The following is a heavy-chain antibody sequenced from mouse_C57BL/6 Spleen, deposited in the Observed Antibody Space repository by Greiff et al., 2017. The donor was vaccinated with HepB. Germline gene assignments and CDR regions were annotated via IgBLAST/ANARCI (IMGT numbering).Heavy chain of an antibody. J-gene: IGHJ1*03. CDR2: FYPGSGSI. CDR1: GYTFTEYT. V-gene: IGHV1-62-2*01. D-gene: IGHD2-2*01. Sequence: QVQLKESGAELVKPGASVKLSCKASGYTFTEYTIHWVKQRSGQGLEWIGWFYPGSGSIKYNEKFKDKATLTADKSSSTVYMELSRLTSEDSAVYFCARHEEGFSYGYDGNWYFDVWGTGTTVTVSS. CDR3: ARHEEGFSYGYDGNWYFDV.